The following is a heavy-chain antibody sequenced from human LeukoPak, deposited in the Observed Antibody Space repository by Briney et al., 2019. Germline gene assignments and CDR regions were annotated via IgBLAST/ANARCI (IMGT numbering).Heavy chain of an antibody. CDR1: GFTLSHFW. D-gene: IGHD2-15*01. Sequence: GGSLRLSCAASGFTLSHFWMSWVRQAPGKGLERVAYIKKTGSETYYMDSVEGRFTITRDNSRDSVFLHMYGLRAEDTAVYFCARENGYCSGANCYSYFDSWGQGTLVTVSS. CDR2: IKKTGSET. J-gene: IGHJ4*02. CDR3: ARENGYCSGANCYSYFDS. V-gene: IGHV3-7*01.